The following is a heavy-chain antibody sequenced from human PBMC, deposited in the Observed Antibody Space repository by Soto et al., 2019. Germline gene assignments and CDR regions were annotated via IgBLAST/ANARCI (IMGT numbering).Heavy chain of an antibody. V-gene: IGHV4-4*02. D-gene: IGHD2-15*01. CDR3: AKNTGYGGRCYTAFHI. J-gene: IGHJ3*02. Sequence: QVQLQESGPGLVKPSGTLSLTCAVSGGSISSANWWSWVRQPPGKGLEWMGEIDHTEGTFYNPSLRSRVSVSLDKSNNQFALRLTSVTAADTAVYYCAKNTGYGGRCYTAFHILGQGTTVTVS. CDR2: IDHTEGT. CDR1: GGSISSANW.